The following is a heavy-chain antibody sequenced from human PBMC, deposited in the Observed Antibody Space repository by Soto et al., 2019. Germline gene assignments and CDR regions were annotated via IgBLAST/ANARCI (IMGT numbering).Heavy chain of an antibody. CDR3: ARAVPAAPLYYYYGMDV. J-gene: IGHJ6*02. CDR2: IYYSGST. D-gene: IGHD2-2*01. CDR1: GCSISSGGYY. Sequence: SETLSLTCTVSGCSISSGGYYWSWIRQHPGKGLEWIGYIYYSGSTYYNPSLKSRVTISVDTSKNQFPLKLSSVTAADTAVYYCARAVPAAPLYYYYGMDVWGQGTTVTVSS. V-gene: IGHV4-31*03.